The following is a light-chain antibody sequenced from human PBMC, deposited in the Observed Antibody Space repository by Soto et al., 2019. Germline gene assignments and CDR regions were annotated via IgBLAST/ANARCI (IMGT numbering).Light chain of an antibody. J-gene: IGKJ4*01. CDR2: AAS. CDR3: LQCYSTPFI. Sequence: DIQMTQSPSSLSASVGDRVTITCRASQSISSYLNWYQQKPGKAPKLLIYAASRLQSGVPSRFSGSGSGTDFTLTISSLQPEGFATYYCLQCYSTPFIFGGGTKVEIK. CDR1: QSISSY. V-gene: IGKV1-39*01.